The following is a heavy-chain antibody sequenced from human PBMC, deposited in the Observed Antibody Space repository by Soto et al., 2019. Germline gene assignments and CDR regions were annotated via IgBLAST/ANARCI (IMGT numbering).Heavy chain of an antibody. CDR1: GFTFSSYA. CDR2: ISYDGSNK. D-gene: IGHD6-13*01. Sequence: SCAASGFTFSSYAMHWVRQAPGKGLEWVAVISYDGSNKYYADSVKGRFTISRDNSKNTLYLQMNGLRAEDTAVYYCARWQQLPPYYYYGMDVWGQGTTVTVSS. J-gene: IGHJ6*02. V-gene: IGHV3-30-3*01. CDR3: ARWQQLPPYYYYGMDV.